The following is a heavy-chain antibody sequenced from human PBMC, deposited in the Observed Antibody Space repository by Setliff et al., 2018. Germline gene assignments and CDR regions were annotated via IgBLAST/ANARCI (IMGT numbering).Heavy chain of an antibody. CDR1: GGIFNSFS. J-gene: IGHJ4*02. CDR2: IIPIFGTA. D-gene: IGHD1-26*01. Sequence: ASVKVSCKASGGIFNSFSITWVRQAPGQGLEWMGRIIPIFGTANYAQKFQGRVTITRDTSASTAYMELSSLRSEDTAVYYCAIPSSGNFYFDYWGQGTLVTVSS. CDR3: AIPSSGNFYFDY. V-gene: IGHV1-69*05.